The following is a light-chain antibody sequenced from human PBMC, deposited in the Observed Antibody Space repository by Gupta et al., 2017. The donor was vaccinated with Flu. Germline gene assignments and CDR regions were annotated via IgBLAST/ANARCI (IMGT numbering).Light chain of an antibody. CDR3: QQYPEQT. V-gene: IGKV3-15*01. CDR1: QSVSSH. CDR2: GAS. J-gene: IGKJ3*01. Sequence: VMTQSPATLSVSPGDSVTLSCRASQSVSSHLAWYQQKPGQIPRLLIYGASTRAPGIPGRFSGSGFGTEFTLTISALQSEDFAVYYCQQYPEQTFGPGTKV.